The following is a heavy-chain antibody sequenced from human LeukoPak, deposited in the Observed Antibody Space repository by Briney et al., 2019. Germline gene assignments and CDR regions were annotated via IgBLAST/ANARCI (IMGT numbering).Heavy chain of an antibody. CDR2: FHSDGSST. CDR3: ARPPKVYCSSTSCRPY. J-gene: IGHJ4*02. V-gene: IGHV3-74*01. D-gene: IGHD2-2*01. CDR1: GFTFSSYL. Sequence: GGALRLSCSASGFTFSSYLVHSVRRAPGKGLVWVSRFHSDGSSTSYADSVKGRFTISRDNAKNTLYLQMNSLRAEDTAVYYCARPPKVYCSSTSCRPYWGQGTLVTVSS.